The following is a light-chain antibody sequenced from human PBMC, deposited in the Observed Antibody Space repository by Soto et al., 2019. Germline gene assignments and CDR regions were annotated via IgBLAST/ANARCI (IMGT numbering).Light chain of an antibody. Sequence: QSALTQPASVSGSPGQSITISCTGTSSDVGSYNLVSWYQQHPGKAPKLMIYEGSKRPSGVSNRFSSSKSGNTASLTISGLQAEDEADYYCCSYAGSSTSYVVFGGGTKLTVL. CDR1: SSDVGSYNL. CDR3: CSYAGSSTSYVV. J-gene: IGLJ2*01. CDR2: EGS. V-gene: IGLV2-23*01.